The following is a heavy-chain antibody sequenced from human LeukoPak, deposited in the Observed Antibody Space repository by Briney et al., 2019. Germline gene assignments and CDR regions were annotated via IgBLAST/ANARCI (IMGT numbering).Heavy chain of an antibody. V-gene: IGHV4-39*01. J-gene: IGHJ2*01. CDR3: ARGLRDGYSDYWYFDL. Sequence: SETLSLTCTVSGGSISSSSYYWGWIRQPPGKGLEWIGSIHYSGTTYYSPSLKSRVTMSVDTSNNQFSLKLRYVTAAGTAVYYCARGLRDGYSDYWYFDLWGRGTLVTVSS. CDR2: IHYSGTT. CDR1: GGSISSSSYY. D-gene: IGHD5-24*01.